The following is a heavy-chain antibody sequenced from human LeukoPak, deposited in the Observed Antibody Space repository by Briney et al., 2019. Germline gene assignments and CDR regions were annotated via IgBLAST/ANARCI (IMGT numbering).Heavy chain of an antibody. J-gene: IGHJ6*02. D-gene: IGHD3-10*01. CDR3: ARESPNYGSGSYLPLDV. CDR1: GGSISSYY. CDR2: IYYSGST. V-gene: IGHV4-59*12. Sequence: SETLSLTCTVSGGSISSYYWSWIRQPPGEGLEWIGYIYYSGSTNYNPSLKSRVTMSVDTSKNQFSLKLSSVTAADTAVYYCARESPNYGSGSYLPLDVWGQGTTVTVSS.